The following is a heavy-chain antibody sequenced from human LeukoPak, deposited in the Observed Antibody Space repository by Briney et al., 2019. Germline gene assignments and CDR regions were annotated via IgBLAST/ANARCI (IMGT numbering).Heavy chain of an antibody. D-gene: IGHD3-3*01. J-gene: IGHJ4*02. CDR2: IANDGRST. V-gene: IGHV3-74*03. CDR1: GFTFSSYW. CDR3: ARRYDEALGY. Sequence: GGSLRLSCATSGFTFSSYWMHWVRQAPGKGLMWVSDIANDGRSTTYADSVKGRFSISRDNAKNTVYLQMDSLRAEDTAVYFCARRYDEALGYWGLGTLVTVSS.